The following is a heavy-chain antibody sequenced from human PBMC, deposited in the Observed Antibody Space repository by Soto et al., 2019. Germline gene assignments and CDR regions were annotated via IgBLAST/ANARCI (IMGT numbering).Heavy chain of an antibody. CDR3: ARASPVVTDV. CDR1: GGSISSGDYY. J-gene: IGHJ6*02. V-gene: IGHV4-30-4*01. Sequence: QVQLQESGPGLVKPSQTLSLTCTVSGGSISSGDYYWSWIRQPPGKGLEWIGYIYYSVSTYYNPTLKSRFTISVDPSKNPFSLKLSSVTAADTAVYYCARASPVVTDVWGQGTTVTVSS. CDR2: IYYSVST. D-gene: IGHD5-18*01.